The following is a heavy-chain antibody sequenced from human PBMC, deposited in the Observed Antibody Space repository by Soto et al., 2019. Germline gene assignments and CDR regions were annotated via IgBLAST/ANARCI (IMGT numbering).Heavy chain of an antibody. V-gene: IGHV1-18*01. J-gene: IGHJ6*03. CDR1: GYTFTSYG. CDR3: ARVERHCSSTSCPPHYYYYYMDV. CDR2: ISAYNGNT. D-gene: IGHD2-2*01. Sequence: ASVKVSCKASGYTFTSYGISWVRQAPGQGLEWMGWISAYNGNTNYAQKLQGRVTMTTDTSTSTAYMELRSLRSDDTAVYYCARVERHCSSTSCPPHYYYYYMDVWGKGTTVTVSS.